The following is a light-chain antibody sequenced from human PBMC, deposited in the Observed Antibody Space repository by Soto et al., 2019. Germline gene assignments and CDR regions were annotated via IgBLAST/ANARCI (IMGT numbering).Light chain of an antibody. CDR2: EVS. J-gene: IGLJ2*01. V-gene: IGLV2-14*01. CDR3: SSYTSSSPHVV. Sequence: QSALTQPASVSGSPGQSSTISCTGTRSDVGGYNYVSWYQQHPGKAPKLMIYEVSNRPSGVSNRFSGSKSGNTASLTISGLQAEDEADFYCSSYTSSSPHVVFGGGTKLTVL. CDR1: RSDVGGYNY.